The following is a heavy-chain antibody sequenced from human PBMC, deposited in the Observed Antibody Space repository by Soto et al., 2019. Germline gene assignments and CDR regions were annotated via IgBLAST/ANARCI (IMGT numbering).Heavy chain of an antibody. Sequence: GPVKVSCKASGYTFTGYYMHWVRQAPGQGLEWMGWINPNSGGTNYAQKFQGRVTMTRDTSISTAYMELSRLRSDDTAVYYCARARDTYNWFDPWGQGTLVTVSS. CDR3: ARARDTYNWFDP. CDR2: INPNSGGT. D-gene: IGHD5-18*01. J-gene: IGHJ5*02. CDR1: GYTFTGYY. V-gene: IGHV1-2*02.